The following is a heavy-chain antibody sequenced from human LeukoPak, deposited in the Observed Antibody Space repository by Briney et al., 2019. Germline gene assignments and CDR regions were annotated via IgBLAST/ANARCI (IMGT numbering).Heavy chain of an antibody. J-gene: IGHJ4*02. D-gene: IGHD6-13*01. V-gene: IGHV1-69*04. CDR2: IIPILGIA. CDR1: GGTFSSYA. Sequence: GASVKVSCKASGGTFSSYAISWVRQAPGQGLEWMGRIIPILGIANYAQKFQGRVTITADKSTSTAYMELSSLRSEDTAVYYCARDRRKGYSSSWFHENWGQGTLVTVSS. CDR3: ARDRRKGYSSSWFHEN.